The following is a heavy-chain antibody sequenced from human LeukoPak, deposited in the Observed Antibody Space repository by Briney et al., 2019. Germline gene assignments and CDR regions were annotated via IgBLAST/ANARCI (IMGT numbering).Heavy chain of an antibody. J-gene: IGHJ3*01. Sequence: SETLSLTCTVSSGSISSSSYFWRSLRQGPGKGGEWIGRIYYSGSTYYNPCRKSRVTISVDTSKNQLSLKLSSVTAADTAVYYCARVPLDYYDSSGYYYGRLVGAFHLWGQGKMVRVSS. D-gene: IGHD3-22*01. CDR1: SGSISSSSYF. CDR3: ARVPLDYYDSSGYYYGRLVGAFHL. V-gene: IGHV4-39*07. CDR2: IYYSGST.